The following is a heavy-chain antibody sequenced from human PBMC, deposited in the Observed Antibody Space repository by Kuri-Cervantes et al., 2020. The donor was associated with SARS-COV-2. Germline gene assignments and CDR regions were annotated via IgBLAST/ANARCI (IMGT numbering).Heavy chain of an antibody. CDR3: VKSLRFLEWLPLDY. CDR1: GLTFSHCV. CDR2: INNDGYYT. J-gene: IGHJ4*02. V-gene: IGHV3-64D*08. Sequence: GSLRLSCSASGLTFSHCVMHWVRQAPGKGLEYVSAINNDGYYTYYTDSVKGRFIISRDNSKNTLYLQMSSLRAEDTAVYYCVKSLRFLEWLPLDYWGQGTLVTVSS. D-gene: IGHD3-3*01.